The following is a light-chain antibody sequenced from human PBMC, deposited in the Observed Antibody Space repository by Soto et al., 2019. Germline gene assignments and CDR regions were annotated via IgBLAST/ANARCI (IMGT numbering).Light chain of an antibody. J-gene: IGLJ2*01. Sequence: QSALTQPASVSGSPGQSITISCTGTSSDVGGYNFVSWYQQHPGKAPKLMIYDVSNRPSGVSNRFSGSKSGNTASLTISGLQAEDAADYYCSSYASSNTLLFGGGTKLTVL. V-gene: IGLV2-14*03. CDR3: SSYASSNTLL. CDR1: SSDVGGYNF. CDR2: DVS.